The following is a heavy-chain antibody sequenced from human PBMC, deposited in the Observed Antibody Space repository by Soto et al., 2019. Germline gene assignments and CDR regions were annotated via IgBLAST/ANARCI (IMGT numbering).Heavy chain of an antibody. CDR1: GYTFTSYW. Sequence: GESLKISCKGSGYTFTSYWIGWVRQMPGEGLEWVGVICPNDYDIRYSPSFQGKVTISADKSITTAYLQWSSLKAADTAMYYCVRSGTTSGRFSDYWGQGTLVTVSS. D-gene: IGHD1-1*01. J-gene: IGHJ4*02. CDR2: ICPNDYDI. V-gene: IGHV5-51*01. CDR3: VRSGTTSGRFSDY.